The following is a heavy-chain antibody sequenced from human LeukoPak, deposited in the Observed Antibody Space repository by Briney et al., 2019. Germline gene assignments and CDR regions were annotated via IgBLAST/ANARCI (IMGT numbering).Heavy chain of an antibody. CDR1: GFTFSTYA. V-gene: IGHV3-64*01. D-gene: IGHD3-10*01. Sequence: GGSLRLSCAASGFTFSTYAMHWVRQAPGKGLEYVSAISSNGGTTYYANSVKDRFTISRDNSKSTLYLHMGSLRTEDMAVYYCARVNGMIRGVNDYWGQGTLVTVSS. CDR2: ISSNGGTT. J-gene: IGHJ4*02. CDR3: ARVNGMIRGVNDY.